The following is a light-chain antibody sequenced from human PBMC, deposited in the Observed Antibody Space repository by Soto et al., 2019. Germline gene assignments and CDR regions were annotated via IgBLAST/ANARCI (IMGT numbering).Light chain of an antibody. Sequence: DIQMTQSPSTLSGSVGDRVTITCRASQTISSWLAWYQQKPGKAPKRLIYKASTLKSGVPSRFSGSGSGTEFTLTISSLQPDDFATYYCQQYNSYSTFGQGTKVEI. CDR1: QTISSW. CDR3: QQYNSYST. CDR2: KAS. J-gene: IGKJ1*01. V-gene: IGKV1-5*03.